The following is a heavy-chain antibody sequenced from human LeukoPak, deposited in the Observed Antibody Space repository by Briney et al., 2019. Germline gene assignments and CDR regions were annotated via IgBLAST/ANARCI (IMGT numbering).Heavy chain of an antibody. J-gene: IGHJ4*02. CDR2: ISSSSSTI. CDR3: TRRLDD. CDR1: GFTFSSYS. V-gene: IGHV3-48*01. Sequence: PGGSLRLSRAASGFTFSSYSMNWVRQAPGKGLEWVSYISSSSSTIYYADSVKGRFTISRDNAKNSLYLQMNSLRAEDTAVYYCTRRLDDWGQGTLVTVSS. D-gene: IGHD3-16*01.